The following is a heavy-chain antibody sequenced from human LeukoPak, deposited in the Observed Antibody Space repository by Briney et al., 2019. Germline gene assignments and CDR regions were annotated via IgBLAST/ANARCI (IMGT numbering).Heavy chain of an antibody. CDR3: ARGGPLAYDSSGSTYYFDY. Sequence: ASVKVSCKTSGYIFTNYYLHWVRQAPGQGLEWMGWINTHSGLMKYSQKFQGRVTMTSETSISTAYMELSRLISDDTAVYYCARGGPLAYDSSGSTYYFDYWGQGTLVTVSS. CDR1: GYIFTNYY. V-gene: IGHV1-2*02. D-gene: IGHD3-22*01. J-gene: IGHJ4*02. CDR2: INTHSGLM.